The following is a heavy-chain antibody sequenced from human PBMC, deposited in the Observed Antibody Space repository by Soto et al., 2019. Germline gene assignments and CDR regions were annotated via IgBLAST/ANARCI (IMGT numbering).Heavy chain of an antibody. D-gene: IGHD1-26*01. CDR1: GYSISSSNW. CDR3: ARREIQGPIDY. V-gene: IGHV4-28*01. CDR2: IYYSGTT. Sequence: QVQLQESGPGLVKPSDTLSLTCAVSGYSISSSNWWGWIRQPPGKGLEWIGYIYYSGTTYYNPSLKTRVTMSVDTPKNQFSLKLTSVTAVDTAVYYCARREIQGPIDYWGQGTLVTVSS. J-gene: IGHJ4*02.